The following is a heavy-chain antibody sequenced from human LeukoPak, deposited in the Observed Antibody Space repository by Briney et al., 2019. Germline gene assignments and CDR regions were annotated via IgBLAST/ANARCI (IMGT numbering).Heavy chain of an antibody. D-gene: IGHD3-10*01. Sequence: GGSLRPSCAVSGFTFSSYSMNWVRQAPGKGLEWVSYISSSSSTIYYADSVKGRFTISRDNAKNSLYLQMNSLRAEDTAVYYCARVRRGSGSAPYDAFDIWGQGTMVTVSS. CDR2: ISSSSSTI. CDR3: ARVRRGSGSAPYDAFDI. V-gene: IGHV3-48*01. CDR1: GFTFSSYS. J-gene: IGHJ3*02.